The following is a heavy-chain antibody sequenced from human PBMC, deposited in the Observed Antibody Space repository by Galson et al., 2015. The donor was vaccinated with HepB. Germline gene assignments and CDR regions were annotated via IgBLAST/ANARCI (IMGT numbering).Heavy chain of an antibody. Sequence: SLRLSCAASGFTFSSYGMHWVRQAPGKGLEWVAVIWCDGSNKYYADSVKGRFTISRDDSKNTLFLQMSSLRVEDTAVYYCARDKDDAMDVWGQGTTVTVSS. CDR1: GFTFSSYG. V-gene: IGHV3-33*08. J-gene: IGHJ6*02. CDR3: ARDKDDAMDV. D-gene: IGHD2-15*01. CDR2: IWCDGSNK.